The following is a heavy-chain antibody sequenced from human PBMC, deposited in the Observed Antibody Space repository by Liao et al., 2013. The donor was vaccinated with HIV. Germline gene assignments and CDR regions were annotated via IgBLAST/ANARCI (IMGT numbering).Heavy chain of an antibody. CDR3: ARAPYYSGSGSYYTRFDY. D-gene: IGHD3-10*01. Sequence: QVQLQQWGAGLLKPSETLSLTCAVYGGSFSGYYWSWIRQPPGKGLEWIGEINHSGSTNYNPSLKSRGTISVDTSKNQFSLKLSSVTAADTAVYYCARAPYYSGSGSYYTRFDYWGQGTLVTVSS. CDR1: GGSFSGYY. CDR2: INHSGST. V-gene: IGHV4-34*01. J-gene: IGHJ4*02.